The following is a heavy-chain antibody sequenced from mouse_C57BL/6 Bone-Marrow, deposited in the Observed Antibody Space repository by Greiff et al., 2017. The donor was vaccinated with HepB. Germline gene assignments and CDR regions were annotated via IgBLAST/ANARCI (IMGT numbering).Heavy chain of an antibody. CDR3: ARRDGYYGYWYFDV. CDR1: GYTFTDYY. CDR2: INPNNGGT. J-gene: IGHJ1*03. V-gene: IGHV1-26*01. D-gene: IGHD2-3*01. Sequence: EVLLQQSGPELVKPGASVKISCKASGYTFTDYYMNWVKQSHGKSLEWIGDINPNNGGTSYNQKFKGKATLTVDKSSSTAYMELRSLTSEDSAVYYCARRDGYYGYWYFDVWGTGTTVTVSS.